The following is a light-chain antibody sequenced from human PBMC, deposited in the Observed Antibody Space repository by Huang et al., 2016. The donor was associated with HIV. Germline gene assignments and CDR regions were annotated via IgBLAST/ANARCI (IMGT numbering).Light chain of an antibody. Sequence: IVMTQSPVTLSVSPGERATLSCRASQSVSSNLAWYQQKPGQAPRLLIYGASTRATGVPARFSGSGSGTECTLTISSLQSEDFALYYCQQYNNWPPITFGQGTRLEIK. CDR1: QSVSSN. CDR2: GAS. V-gene: IGKV3-15*01. CDR3: QQYNNWPPIT. J-gene: IGKJ5*01.